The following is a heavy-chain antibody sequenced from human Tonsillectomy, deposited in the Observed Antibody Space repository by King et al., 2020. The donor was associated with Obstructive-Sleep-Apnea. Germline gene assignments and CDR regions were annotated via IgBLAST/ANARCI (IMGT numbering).Heavy chain of an antibody. CDR2: IKQDGREK. CDR1: GFTFSSYW. V-gene: IGHV3-7*03. CDR3: ARGIREAAASLGY. D-gene: IGHD6-13*01. Sequence: VQLVESGGGLVQPGGSLRLSCAASGFTFSSYWMSWVRPAPGKGLEWVANIKQDGREKFYVDSGKGRFTISRDNAKNTLYLQMNSLRAEDTAVYYCARGIREAAASLGYWGQGTLVTVSS. J-gene: IGHJ4*02.